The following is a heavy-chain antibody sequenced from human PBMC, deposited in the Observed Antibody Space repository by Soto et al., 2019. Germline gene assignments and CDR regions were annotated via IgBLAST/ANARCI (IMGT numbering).Heavy chain of an antibody. CDR3: ARGNGLFYYYVDV. V-gene: IGHV3-64*01. CDR1: EFTFSTYA. J-gene: IGHJ6*03. Sequence: GGSLRLSCAASEFTFSTYAMHWVRQAPGKGLEYVSAISSNGGSTYYANSVKGRFTISRDNSKNTLYLQMGSLRAEDMAVYYCARGNGLFYYYVDVWGKGTTVTVSS. CDR2: ISSNGGST. D-gene: IGHD2-21*01.